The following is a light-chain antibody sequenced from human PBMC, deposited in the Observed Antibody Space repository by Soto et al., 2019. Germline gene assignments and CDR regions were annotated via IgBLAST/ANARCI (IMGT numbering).Light chain of an antibody. CDR1: QSVRNN. V-gene: IGKV3-15*01. CDR2: DAT. CDR3: QQYDNWPPNT. J-gene: IGKJ4*01. Sequence: EVVMTQSPATLSVSPRERATLSCKASQSVRNNLVWYLQKPGQAPRPIIYDATTRATGIPVRFSGSGSGTEFTLTISILQSEDVGVYYCQQYDNWPPNTFGGGTKVEVK.